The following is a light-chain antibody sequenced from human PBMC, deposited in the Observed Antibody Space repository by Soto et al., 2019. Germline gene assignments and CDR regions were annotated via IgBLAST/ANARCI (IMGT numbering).Light chain of an antibody. J-gene: IGLJ3*02. V-gene: IGLV2-14*01. CDR3: SSYTRSSTQV. CDR2: EVS. Sequence: QSALTHPASVSGSPGQSITISCTGTSSDVGGYNYVSWYQQHPGKAPKLMIYEVSNRSSGVSNRFSRSKSGNTASLTISGLQAAEEADYYCSSYTRSSTQVFGGGTQMTVL. CDR1: SSDVGGYNY.